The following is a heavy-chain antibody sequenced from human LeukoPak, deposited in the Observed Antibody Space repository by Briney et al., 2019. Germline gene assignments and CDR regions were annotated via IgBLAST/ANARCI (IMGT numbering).Heavy chain of an antibody. V-gene: IGHV3-48*03. J-gene: IGHJ3*02. CDR2: ISSSGSTI. Sequence: GGSLRVSCAASGFTFSSYEMNWVRQAPGKGLEWVSYISSSGSTIYYADSVKGRFTISRDNAKNSLYLQMNSLRAEDTAVYYCARDNYYDSSGYYSNAFDIWGQGTMVTVSS. D-gene: IGHD3-22*01. CDR1: GFTFSSYE. CDR3: ARDNYYDSSGYYSNAFDI.